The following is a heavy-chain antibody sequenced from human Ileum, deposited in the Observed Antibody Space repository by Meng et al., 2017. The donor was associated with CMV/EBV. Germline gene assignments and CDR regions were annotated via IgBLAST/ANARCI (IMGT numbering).Heavy chain of an antibody. D-gene: IGHD3-22*01. J-gene: IGHJ4*02. CDR1: GDSLHIADHH. CDR2: VASKGNT. V-gene: IGHV4-61*02. CDR3: ARDPKDSHSHFDS. Sequence: HGQAQESGPGLVQPFPTLFLTCTVSGDSLHIADHHWNWIRQPDGKGPEWIGRVASKGNTDYSPSLKSRVTIIVDTSASQFSLKLTSVTAADTAVYYCARDPKDSHSHFDSWGQGTLVTVSS.